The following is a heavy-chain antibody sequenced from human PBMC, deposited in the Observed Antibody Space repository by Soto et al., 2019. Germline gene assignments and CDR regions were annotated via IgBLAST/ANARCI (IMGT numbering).Heavy chain of an antibody. CDR3: ARAGGGEDYYYGMDV. CDR1: GFTFSSYA. V-gene: IGHV3-30-3*01. CDR2: ISYDGSNK. J-gene: IGHJ6*02. D-gene: IGHD3-16*01. Sequence: QVQLVESGGGVVQPGRSLRLSCAASGFTFSSYAMHWVRQAPGKGLEWVAVISYDGSNKYYADSVKGRFTISRDNSKNTLYLQMNSLRAEDTAVYYCARAGGGEDYYYGMDVWGQGTTATVSS.